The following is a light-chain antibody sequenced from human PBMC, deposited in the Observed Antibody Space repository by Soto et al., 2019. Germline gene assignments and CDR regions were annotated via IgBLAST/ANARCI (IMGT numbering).Light chain of an antibody. CDR1: QSIATY. V-gene: IGKV1-39*01. CDR2: AAS. Sequence: DIQMTQSPSSLSASVGDRVTITCRASQSIATYLNWYQQKPGKAPKLLIYAASSLQSGVPSSFSGSGSGSDFTLTITTLQPVDFATDDCQQSYSTPLTVGQGTRLEIK. J-gene: IGKJ5*01. CDR3: QQSYSTPLT.